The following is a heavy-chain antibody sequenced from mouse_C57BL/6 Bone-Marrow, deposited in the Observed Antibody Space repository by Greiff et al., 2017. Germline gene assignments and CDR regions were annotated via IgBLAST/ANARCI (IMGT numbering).Heavy chain of an antibody. CDR2: ISDGGSYT. CDR1: GFTFSSYA. V-gene: IGHV5-4*03. Sequence: EVKLMESGGGLVKPGGSLKLSCAASGFTFSSYAMSWVRQTPEKRLEWVATISDGGSYTYYPDNVKGRFTISRDNAKNNLYLQMSHLKSEDTAMYYCARADYYGIPGDYWGQGTTLTVSS. J-gene: IGHJ2*01. D-gene: IGHD1-1*01. CDR3: ARADYYGIPGDY.